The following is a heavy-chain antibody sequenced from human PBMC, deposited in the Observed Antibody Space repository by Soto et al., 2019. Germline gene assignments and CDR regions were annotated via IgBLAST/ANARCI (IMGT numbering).Heavy chain of an antibody. D-gene: IGHD2-2*01. CDR2: IKQDGSEK. CDR3: AREGSGYCSSTSCYVGAFDI. CDR1: GFTFSSYW. V-gene: IGHV3-7*01. J-gene: IGHJ3*02. Sequence: GGSLRLSCAASGFTFSSYWMSWVRQAPGKGLEWVANIKQDGSEKYYVDSVKGRFTISRDNAKNSLYLQMNSLRAEDTAVYYCAREGSGYCSSTSCYVGAFDIWGQGTMVTVSS.